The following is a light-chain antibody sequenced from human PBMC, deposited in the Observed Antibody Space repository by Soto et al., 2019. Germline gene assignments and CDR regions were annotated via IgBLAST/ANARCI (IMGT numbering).Light chain of an antibody. CDR3: NPYVGNGIWG. V-gene: IGLV2-8*01. Sequence: QSVLTQPPSASGSPGQSVTISCTGTSSDVGAYKYVSWYQQYPGKAPKLMIYEVTKRPSGVPDRFSGPKSGNTASLTVSGLQAEDEADYYCNPYVGNGIWGFGRGTKRTVL. CDR2: EVT. CDR1: SSDVGAYKY. J-gene: IGLJ3*02.